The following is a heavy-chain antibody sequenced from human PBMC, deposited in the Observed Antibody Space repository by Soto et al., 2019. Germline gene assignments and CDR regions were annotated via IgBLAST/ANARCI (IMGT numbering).Heavy chain of an antibody. V-gene: IGHV4-30-4*01. CDR3: ARVSNSGIDY. Sequence: SETLSLTCTVSGGSISSGDYYWSWIRQPPGKGLEWIGYFYYSGSTYYNPSLKSRLTISLDTSKNQFSLKLSSVTAADTAVYYCARVSNSGIDYWGQGTLVTVSS. CDR1: GGSISSGDYY. CDR2: FYYSGST. J-gene: IGHJ4*02. D-gene: IGHD1-26*01.